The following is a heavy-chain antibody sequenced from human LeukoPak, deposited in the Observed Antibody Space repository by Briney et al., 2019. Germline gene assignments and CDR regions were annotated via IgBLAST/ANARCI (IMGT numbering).Heavy chain of an antibody. D-gene: IGHD5-24*01. Sequence: PGGSLRLSCVVSGFTFSSYGFHWVRQTPGKGLEWVAAIWYDGSKRYHADSVKGRFTISRDDSKNTLYLQMSSLGAGDTAVYYCAKDSRDYNFRTGYYFDYWGQGTLVTVSS. J-gene: IGHJ4*02. V-gene: IGHV3-33*06. CDR3: AKDSRDYNFRTGYYFDY. CDR1: GFTFSSYG. CDR2: IWYDGSKR.